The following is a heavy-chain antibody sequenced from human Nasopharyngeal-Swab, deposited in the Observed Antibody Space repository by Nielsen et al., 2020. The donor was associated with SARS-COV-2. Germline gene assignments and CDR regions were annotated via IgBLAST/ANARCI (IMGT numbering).Heavy chain of an antibody. Sequence: GESLKISCAASGFTFSSYEMNWVRQAPGKGLEWVSYISSSGSTYYADSVKGRFTISRDNSKNTLYLQMNSLRAEDTAVYYCAKVPTAFGGVIAELDYWGQGTLVTVSS. CDR2: ISSSGST. J-gene: IGHJ4*02. CDR3: AKVPTAFGGVIAELDY. D-gene: IGHD3-16*02. V-gene: IGHV3-23*01. CDR1: GFTFSSYE.